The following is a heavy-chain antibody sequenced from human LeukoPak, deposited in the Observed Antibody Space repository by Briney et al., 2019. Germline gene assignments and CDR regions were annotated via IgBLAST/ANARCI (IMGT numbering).Heavy chain of an antibody. J-gene: IGHJ5*02. CDR3: ARDRGIGGYNWFDP. D-gene: IGHD3-10*01. Sequence: PGGSLRLSCAASGLTFDDYGMSWVRQAPGKGLEWVSGINWNGGSTGYADSVKGRFAISRDNAKNSLYLQMNSLRAEDTALYHCARDRGIGGYNWFDPWGQGTLVTVSS. CDR2: INWNGGST. V-gene: IGHV3-20*01. CDR1: GLTFDDYG.